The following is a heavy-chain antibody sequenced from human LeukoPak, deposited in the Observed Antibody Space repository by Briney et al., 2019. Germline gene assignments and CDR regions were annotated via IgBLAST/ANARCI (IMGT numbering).Heavy chain of an antibody. CDR3: AKASSAGLRYFDWLSNPFDY. D-gene: IGHD3-9*01. J-gene: IGHJ4*02. CDR1: GFTFSSYG. Sequence: GRSLRLSCAASGFTFSSYGMHWVRQAPGKGLEWVAVISYDGSNKYYADSVKGRFTISRDNSKNTLYLQMNSLRAEDTAVYYCAKASSAGLRYFDWLSNPFDYWGRGTLVTVSS. CDR2: ISYDGSNK. V-gene: IGHV3-30*18.